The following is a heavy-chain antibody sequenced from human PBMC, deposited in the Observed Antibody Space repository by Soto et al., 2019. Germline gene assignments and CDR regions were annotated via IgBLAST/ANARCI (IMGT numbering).Heavy chain of an antibody. CDR1: GGSISSGGYY. V-gene: IGHV4-31*02. CDR3: ARVGCSSTSCPYGPFDY. CDR2: IYYSGST. D-gene: IGHD2-2*01. Sequence: SETLSLTXTVSGGSISSGGYYWSWIRQHPGKGLEWIGYIYYSGSTYYNPSLKSRVTISVDTSKNQFSLKLSSVTAADTAVYYCARVGCSSTSCPYGPFDYWGQGTLVTVSS. J-gene: IGHJ4*02.